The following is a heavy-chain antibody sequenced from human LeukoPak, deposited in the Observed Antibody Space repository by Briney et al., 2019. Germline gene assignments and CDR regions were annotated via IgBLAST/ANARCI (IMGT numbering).Heavy chain of an antibody. CDR1: GFTFSSYS. J-gene: IGHJ4*02. V-gene: IGHV3-21*05. D-gene: IGHD1-26*01. CDR3: GREIPSGSYAPDY. Sequence: WGSLRLSCAASGFTFSSYSMNWVRQAPGKGLEWVSYISSSGRSILYADSVKRRFTVSRDNAKNSLYLQMNNLRAEDTAVYYCGREIPSGSYAPDYWGQGILVIVSS. CDR2: ISSSGRSI.